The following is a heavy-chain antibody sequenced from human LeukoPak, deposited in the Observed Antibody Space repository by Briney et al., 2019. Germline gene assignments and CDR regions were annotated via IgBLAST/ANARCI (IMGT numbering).Heavy chain of an antibody. CDR3: ARQNYDNVCNALNWFDP. CDR2: IYYRRRT. CDR1: GDSISSNYYY. V-gene: IGHV4-39*01. Sequence: PSETLCLTCAVSGDSISSNYYYWAWIPQSPEQVLEWLGSIYYRRRTYSDPSLKRRVIMSVDTSEDHFSLRLTSVTATDTAIYYCARQNYDNVCNALNWFDPWGQGTLVTVSS. D-gene: IGHD2/OR15-2a*01. J-gene: IGHJ5*02.